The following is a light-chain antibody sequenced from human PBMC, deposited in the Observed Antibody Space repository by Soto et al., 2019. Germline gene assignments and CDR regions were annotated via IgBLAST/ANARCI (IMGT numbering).Light chain of an antibody. CDR3: QSYDSSLSGYV. J-gene: IGLJ1*01. V-gene: IGLV1-40*01. CDR2: GNS. Sequence: QSVLAQPPSVSGAPGQRVTISCTGSSSKIGAGYDVHWYQQLPGTAPKLLIYGNSNRPSGVPDRFSGSKSGTSASLAFTGLQVEDEADYYCQSYDSSLSGYVFGTGTKVTVL. CDR1: SSKIGAGYD.